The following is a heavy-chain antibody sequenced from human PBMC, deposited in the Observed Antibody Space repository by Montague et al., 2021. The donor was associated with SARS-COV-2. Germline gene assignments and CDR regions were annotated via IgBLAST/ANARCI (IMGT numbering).Heavy chain of an antibody. CDR2: IWYDGSNL. D-gene: IGHD3-10*01. CDR1: GFTFSSYA. J-gene: IGHJ6*02. Sequence: SLRLSCAASGFTFSSYAMHWVRQAPGKGLEWVAIIWYDGSNLYYGDSVKGRFTISRDNSKNTLYLQMNSLRAEDTAVYYCAREYSAPRWFGEYNRYGMGVWGQGTTVTVSS. CDR3: AREYSAPRWFGEYNRYGMGV. V-gene: IGHV3-33*08.